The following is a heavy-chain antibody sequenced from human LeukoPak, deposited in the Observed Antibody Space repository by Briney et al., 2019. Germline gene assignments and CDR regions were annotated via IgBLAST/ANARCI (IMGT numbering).Heavy chain of an antibody. Sequence: ASVKVSCKASGYTFTSYGISWVRQAPGQGLEWMGWISAYNGNTNYAQKLQGRVTMTTDTPTSTAYMELRSLRSDDTAVYYCARVHLSIVGATDYWYFDLWGRGTLVTVSS. CDR3: ARVHLSIVGATDYWYFDL. CDR1: GYTFTSYG. CDR2: ISAYNGNT. D-gene: IGHD1-26*01. V-gene: IGHV1-18*01. J-gene: IGHJ2*01.